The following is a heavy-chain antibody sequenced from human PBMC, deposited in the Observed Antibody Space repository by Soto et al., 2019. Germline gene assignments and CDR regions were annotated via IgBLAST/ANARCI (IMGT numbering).Heavy chain of an antibody. Sequence: GESLKISCNGSGYSFITYRIGWVRQMPGKGLEWMGIIYPGDSDTRYSPSFQGQVTISADKSISTAYLQWSSLKASDSAMYYCARLSDGSHSALYWGQGTLVTVSS. CDR1: GYSFITYR. CDR3: ARLSDGSHSALY. D-gene: IGHD1-26*01. J-gene: IGHJ4*02. CDR2: IYPGDSDT. V-gene: IGHV5-51*01.